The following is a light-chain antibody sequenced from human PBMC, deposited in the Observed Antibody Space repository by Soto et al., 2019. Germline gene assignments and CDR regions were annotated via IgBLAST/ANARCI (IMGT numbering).Light chain of an antibody. CDR2: DAS. Sequence: SLAPGGRPIISCRASQSVSSYLAWYQQKPGQAPRLLIYDASNRATGIPARFSGSGSGTDFTLTISTLEPEDFEVYYCQQRSNWPWTSGQGTKVDIK. CDR1: QSVSSY. CDR3: QQRSNWPWT. J-gene: IGKJ1*01. V-gene: IGKV3-11*01.